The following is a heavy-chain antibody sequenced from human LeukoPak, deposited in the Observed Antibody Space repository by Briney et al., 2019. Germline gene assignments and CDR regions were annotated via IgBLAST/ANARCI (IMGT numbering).Heavy chain of an antibody. CDR3: ATLGGAYSGKLDH. D-gene: IGHD4-23*01. CDR1: GFTFSDYS. J-gene: IGHJ4*02. Sequence: QAGGSLRLSCVASGFTFSDYSMNWVRQAPGRGLEWVSYISSSSNTIYYADSVKGRFTVSRDNAKKSVHLQMNSLRAEDTAVYYCATLGGAYSGKLDHWGQGTLVTVSS. V-gene: IGHV3-48*04. CDR2: ISSSSNTI.